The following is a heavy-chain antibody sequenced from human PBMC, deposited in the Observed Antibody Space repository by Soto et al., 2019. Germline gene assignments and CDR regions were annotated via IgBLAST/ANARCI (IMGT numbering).Heavy chain of an antibody. CDR2: SNSDGSST. J-gene: IGHJ4*02. CDR3: ARDFEY. V-gene: IGHV3-74*01. Sequence: EVQLVESGGGLVQPGGYLRLSCEASGFRFSTFWMHWVRQAPGKGLVWVSRSNSDGSSTYYADSVKGRVTISRDNAKNTLYLQLNSLRPEDTAVYYCARDFEYWGQGTLVTVSS. CDR1: GFRFSTFW.